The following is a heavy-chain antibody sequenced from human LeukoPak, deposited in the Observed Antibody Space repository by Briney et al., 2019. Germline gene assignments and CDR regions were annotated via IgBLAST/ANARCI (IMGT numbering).Heavy chain of an antibody. Sequence: SETLSLTCSVSGSSTTRYDWTWIRQPPGKRLELIGYVHFSGSTDYSPSLKSRVTISVDTSTNQFYLKLTSESAADTAVYYCARALIAGDTVGDYYYLDLWGKGTTVTVSS. CDR2: VHFSGST. V-gene: IGHV4-59*01. J-gene: IGHJ6*03. D-gene: IGHD2-15*01. CDR3: ARALIAGDTVGDYYYLDL. CDR1: GSSTTRYD.